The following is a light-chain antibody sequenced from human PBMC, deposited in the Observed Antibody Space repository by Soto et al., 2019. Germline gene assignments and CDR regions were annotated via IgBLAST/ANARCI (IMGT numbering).Light chain of an antibody. CDR1: QGISRY. Sequence: QLTQSPSSLSASVGDRVTITCRASQGISRYLALYQQRAGKAPKLLIYGASTLQSGVPSRFRGSGSGTEFTLTISSLQPEDFATYHCQQLQRTPFTFGHGTTVDV. CDR2: GAS. J-gene: IGKJ3*01. CDR3: QQLQRTPFT. V-gene: IGKV1-9*01.